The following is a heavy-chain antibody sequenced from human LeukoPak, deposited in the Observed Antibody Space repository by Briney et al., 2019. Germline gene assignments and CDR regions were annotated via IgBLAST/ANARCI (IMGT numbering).Heavy chain of an antibody. D-gene: IGHD3-22*01. Sequence: GGSLRLSCAASGFTVITSFMSWVRQAPGKGLEWISVIYNDGTTYYADSVKGRFTISRDNPKNTLYLQMNSLRAEDTAVCYCAKVPYDSSGSYYYGMDVWGQGTTVTVSS. CDR1: GFTVITSF. V-gene: IGHV3-53*01. CDR2: IYNDGTT. J-gene: IGHJ6*02. CDR3: AKVPYDSSGSYYYGMDV.